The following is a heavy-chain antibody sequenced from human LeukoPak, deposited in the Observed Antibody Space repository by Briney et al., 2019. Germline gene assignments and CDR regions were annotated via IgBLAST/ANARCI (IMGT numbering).Heavy chain of an antibody. D-gene: IGHD3-16*01. CDR2: IWYDGSNK. J-gene: IGHJ4*02. V-gene: IGHV3-33*01. CDR3: ARESGGKKDFDY. CDR1: GFTFSSYG. Sequence: GRSLRLSCAASGFTFSSYGMHWVRQAPGKGLEWVAVIWYDGSNKYYADSVKGRFTISRDNSKNTLYLQMNSLRAEDTAVYYCARESGGKKDFDYWGQGTLVTVSS.